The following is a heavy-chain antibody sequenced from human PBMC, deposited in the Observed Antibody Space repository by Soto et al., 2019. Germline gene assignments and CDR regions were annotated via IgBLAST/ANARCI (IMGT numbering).Heavy chain of an antibody. V-gene: IGHV4-39*01. Sequence: QLQLQESGPGLVKPSETLSLTCTVSGGSISGLTYNLGWIRQPPGQGLQWIGSISYSGSPYYNPTLKGRVTLSVDTTNNQFSLRLTSVTTADTAVYYCARHTMTTVTTFDCWGQGALVTVSS. CDR2: ISYSGSP. CDR1: GGSISGLTYN. D-gene: IGHD4-17*01. J-gene: IGHJ4*02. CDR3: ARHTMTTVTTFDC.